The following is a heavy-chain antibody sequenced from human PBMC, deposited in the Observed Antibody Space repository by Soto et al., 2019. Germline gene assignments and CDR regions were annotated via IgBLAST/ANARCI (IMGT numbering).Heavy chain of an antibody. V-gene: IGHV4-31*03. J-gene: IGHJ6*02. CDR1: GGSISSSSYY. CDR3: ARDRLMATAGTARHYFGLDV. Sequence: PSETLSLTCTVSGGSISSSSYYWSWVRQNPRKGLEWIGNIYYSGNTYYNPSLKSRLTISVDTSKNQFSLILSSVSAADTAVYYCARDRLMATAGTARHYFGLDVWGQGTTVTVSS. CDR2: IYYSGNT. D-gene: IGHD5-18*01.